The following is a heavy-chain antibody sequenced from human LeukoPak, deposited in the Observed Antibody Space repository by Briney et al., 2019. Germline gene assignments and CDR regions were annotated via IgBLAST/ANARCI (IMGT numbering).Heavy chain of an antibody. CDR2: IRYDRRNQ. V-gene: IGHV3-30*02. J-gene: IGHJ4*02. CDR1: GFTFSSYG. D-gene: IGHD1-26*01. CDR3: AKDLFIVGATPFDY. Sequence: GGSLRLSCAASGFTFSSYGMHWVRQAPGKGLEWVAFIRYDRRNQYYADSVKGRFTISRDNSKNTLYLQMNSLRAEDTAVYYCAKDLFIVGATPFDYWGQGTLVTASS.